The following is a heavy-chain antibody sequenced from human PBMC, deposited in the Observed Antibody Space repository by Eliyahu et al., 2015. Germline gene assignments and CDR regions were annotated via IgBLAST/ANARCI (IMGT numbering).Heavy chain of an antibody. V-gene: IGHV3-15*01. Sequence: EVQLVESGGGLVKPGGSLRLSXPASXFTXXNAWMSWVRXAPGKGLEWVGRIKSKTDGGTTDYAAPVKGRFTISRDDSKNTLYLQMNSLKTEDTAVYYCTTDYVLLWFRELSRVVYWGQGTLVTVSS. D-gene: IGHD3-10*01. CDR3: TTDYVLLWFRELSRVVY. J-gene: IGHJ4*02. CDR1: XFTXXNAW. CDR2: IKSKTDGGTT.